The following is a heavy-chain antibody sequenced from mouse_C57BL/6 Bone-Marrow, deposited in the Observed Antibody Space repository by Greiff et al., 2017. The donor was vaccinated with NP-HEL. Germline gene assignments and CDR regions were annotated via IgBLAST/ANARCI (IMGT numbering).Heavy chain of an antibody. D-gene: IGHD2-4*01. Sequence: VQLQQSGAELVRPGTSVQVSCKASGYAFTNYFIEWVQQRPGQGLEWLGVINPGSGGTKYTEQYKGQATLTADNSSRTAHLQLSSLTSEDSAVYFCARSGDHDVHWYFDVWGTGTTVTVAS. CDR3: ARSGDHDVHWYFDV. CDR1: GYAFTNYF. V-gene: IGHV1-54*01. J-gene: IGHJ1*03. CDR2: INPGSGGT.